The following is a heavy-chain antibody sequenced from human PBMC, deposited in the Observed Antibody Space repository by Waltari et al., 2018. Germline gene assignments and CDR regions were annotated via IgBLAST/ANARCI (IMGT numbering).Heavy chain of an antibody. CDR3: ARDLTISSSPSDY. Sequence: EVQLVESGGGLIQPGGSLRLSCAASGFTVSSNYMSWVRQAPGKGLEWVSVIYSGGSTYYADSVKGRFTISRDNSKNTLYRQMNSLRAEDTAVYYCARDLTISSSPSDYWGQGTLVTVSS. CDR2: IYSGGST. D-gene: IGHD6-6*01. V-gene: IGHV3-53*01. CDR1: GFTVSSNY. J-gene: IGHJ4*02.